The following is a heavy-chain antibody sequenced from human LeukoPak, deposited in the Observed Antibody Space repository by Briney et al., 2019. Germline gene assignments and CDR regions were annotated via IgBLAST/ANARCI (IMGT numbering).Heavy chain of an antibody. CDR3: ARDYDSSGYYYYGMDV. J-gene: IGHJ6*02. Sequence: GGSLRLSCAASGFTVSSNYMSWVRQAPGKGLEWVAVISYDGSNKYYADSVKGRFTISRDNSKNTLYLQMNSLRAEDTAVYYCARDYDSSGYYYYGMDVWGQGTTVTVSS. D-gene: IGHD3-22*01. V-gene: IGHV3-30-3*01. CDR2: ISYDGSNK. CDR1: GFTVSSNY.